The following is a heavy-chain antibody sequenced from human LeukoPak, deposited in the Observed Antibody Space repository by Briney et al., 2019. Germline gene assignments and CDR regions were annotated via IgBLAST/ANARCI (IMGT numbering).Heavy chain of an antibody. V-gene: IGHV3-48*01. CDR1: GFTFSSYS. CDR3: ARESSGWYVGFDY. Sequence: GGSLRLSCAASGFTFSSYSMNWVRQAPGKGLEWVSYISSSSSTIYYADSVEGRFTISRDNAKNSLYLQMNSLRAEDTAVYYCARESSGWYVGFDYWGQGTLVTVSS. CDR2: ISSSSSTI. J-gene: IGHJ4*02. D-gene: IGHD6-19*01.